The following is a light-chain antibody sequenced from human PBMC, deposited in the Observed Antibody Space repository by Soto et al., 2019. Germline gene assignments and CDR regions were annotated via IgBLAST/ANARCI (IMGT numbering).Light chain of an antibody. CDR2: NDN. J-gene: IGLJ3*02. Sequence: QSVLTQPPSASGTPGQRVTISCSGSRSNIGSNAVSWYQQLPGTAPKLLIYNDNQRPSGVPDRFSASKSGTSASLAISGLQSEDEADYYCAAWDDSLNARGVFGGGTKVTFL. CDR3: AAWDDSLNARGV. V-gene: IGLV1-44*01. CDR1: RSNIGSNA.